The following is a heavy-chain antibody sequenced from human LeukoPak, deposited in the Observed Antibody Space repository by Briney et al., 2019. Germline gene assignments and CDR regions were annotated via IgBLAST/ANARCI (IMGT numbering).Heavy chain of an antibody. D-gene: IGHD6-13*01. CDR2: ISGSGSTI. Sequence: GGSLRLSCAASGFIFSSYEMNWARQAPGKGLEWIAYISGSGSTINYAGSVKGRFTISRDNAKNSLYLQMNSLRVGDTAVYYCTKDRGYTSSWDWGQGTLVTVSS. CDR1: GFIFSSYE. V-gene: IGHV3-48*03. CDR3: TKDRGYTSSWD. J-gene: IGHJ4*02.